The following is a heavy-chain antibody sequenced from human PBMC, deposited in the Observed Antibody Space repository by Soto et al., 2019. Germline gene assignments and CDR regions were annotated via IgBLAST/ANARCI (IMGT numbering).Heavy chain of an antibody. D-gene: IGHD3-9*01. CDR3: AKGDADILTGDNWFDP. V-gene: IGHV3-23*01. J-gene: IGHJ5*02. CDR2: ISGSGSST. Sequence: EVQLLESGGGLVQPGGSLRLSCAASGFTFSNYAMNWVRQAPGKGLEWVSVISGSGSSTYYADSVKGRFTISRDNSKNALYLQMHSLRAEDTAIYYCAKGDADILTGDNWFDPWGQGTLVTVSS. CDR1: GFTFSNYA.